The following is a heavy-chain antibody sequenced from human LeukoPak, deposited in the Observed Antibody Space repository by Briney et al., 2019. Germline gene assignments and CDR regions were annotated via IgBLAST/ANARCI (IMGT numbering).Heavy chain of an antibody. V-gene: IGHV1-18*01. Sequence: GASVKVSCKASGYTFTSYGISWVRQAPGQGLEWMGWISAYNGNTNYAQTLQGRVTMTTDTSTSTAYMEQRSVSSDHTAVYFCAKMRFSRHNWNDGKRDFDYWGQGTLVTVSS. J-gene: IGHJ4*02. CDR2: ISAYNGNT. CDR1: GYTFTSYG. D-gene: IGHD1-1*01. CDR3: AKMRFSRHNWNDGKRDFDY.